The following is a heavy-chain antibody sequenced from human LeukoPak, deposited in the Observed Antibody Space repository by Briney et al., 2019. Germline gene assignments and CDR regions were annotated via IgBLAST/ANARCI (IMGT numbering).Heavy chain of an antibody. D-gene: IGHD3-3*01. CDR2: IYYSGST. CDR3: ARDSGVITIFGVVECYGMDV. V-gene: IGHV4-39*07. CDR1: GGSISTTGYY. Sequence: SETLSLTCTVSGGSISTTGYYWAWIRQPPGKGLEWIASIYYSGSTYYNPSLKSRVTISVDTSKNQFSLKLSSVTAADTAVYYCARDSGVITIFGVVECYGMDVWGQGTTVTVSS. J-gene: IGHJ6*02.